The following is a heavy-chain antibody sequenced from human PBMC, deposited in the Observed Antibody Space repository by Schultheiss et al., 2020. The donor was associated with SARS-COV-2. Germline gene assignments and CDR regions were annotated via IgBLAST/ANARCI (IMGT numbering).Heavy chain of an antibody. CDR2: IYTSGST. CDR1: GGSISSYY. J-gene: IGHJ4*02. V-gene: IGHV4-4*07. Sequence: SQTLSLTCTVSGGSISSYYWSWIRQPAGKGLEWIGRIYTSGSTNYNPSLKSRVTISVDTSKNQFSLKLSSVTAADTAVYYCARVEWNGGLWSYWGQGTLVTVSS. D-gene: IGHD1-1*01. CDR3: ARVEWNGGLWSY.